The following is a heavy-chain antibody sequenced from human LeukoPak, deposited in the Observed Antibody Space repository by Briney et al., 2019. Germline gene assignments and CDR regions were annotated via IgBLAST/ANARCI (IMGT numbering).Heavy chain of an antibody. V-gene: IGHV4-61*01. J-gene: IGHJ5*02. D-gene: IGHD1-1*01. CDR2: IYYSGST. CDR1: GGSVSSGSYY. CDR3: ARHGTSGTNLNWFDP. Sequence: SETLSLTCTVSGGSVSSGSYYWSWIRQPPGKGLEWIGYIYYSGSTNYNPSLKSRVTISVDTSKNQFSLKLSSVTAADTAVYYCARHGTSGTNLNWFDPWGQGTLVTVSS.